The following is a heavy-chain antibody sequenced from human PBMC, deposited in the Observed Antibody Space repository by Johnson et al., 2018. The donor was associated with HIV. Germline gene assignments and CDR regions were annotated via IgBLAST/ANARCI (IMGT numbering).Heavy chain of an antibody. V-gene: IGHV3-20*04. J-gene: IGHJ3*02. D-gene: IGHD6-19*01. Sequence: VQLVESGGGLVQPGGSLRLSCAASGFTFSSYDMHWVRQATGKGLEWVSGINWNGGNTGYADSVKGRFTISRDNAKNSLYLQMNSLRVEDTAVYYCARTGRAVAGTPHAFDIWGQGTMVTVAS. CDR3: ARTGRAVAGTPHAFDI. CDR1: GFTFSSYD. CDR2: INWNGGNT.